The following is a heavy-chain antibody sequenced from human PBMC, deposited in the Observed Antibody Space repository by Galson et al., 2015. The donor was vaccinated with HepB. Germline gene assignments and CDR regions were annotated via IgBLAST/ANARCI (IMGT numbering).Heavy chain of an antibody. V-gene: IGHV4-31*03. J-gene: IGHJ5*02. Sequence: TLSLTCTVSGGSISSGGYYWSWIRQHPGKGLEWIGYIYYSGSTYYNPSLKSRVTISVDTSKNQLSLKLSSVTAADTAVYYCARVVCSGGSCYSKANWFDPWGQGTLVTVSS. CDR3: ARVVCSGGSCYSKANWFDP. CDR2: IYYSGST. D-gene: IGHD2-15*01. CDR1: GGSISSGGYY.